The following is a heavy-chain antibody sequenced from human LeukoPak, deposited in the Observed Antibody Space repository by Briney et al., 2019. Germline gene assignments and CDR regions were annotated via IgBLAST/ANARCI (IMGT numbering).Heavy chain of an antibody. D-gene: IGHD2-2*01. CDR2: IYTSGST. J-gene: IGHJ5*02. CDR1: GGSISSGSYY. CDR3: ARDLGYCSSTSCLNWFDP. V-gene: IGHV4-61*02. Sequence: SSQTLSLTCTVSGGSISSGSYYWSWIRQPAGKGLEWIGRIYTSGSTNYNPSLKSRVTISVDTSKNQFSLKLSSVTAAGTAVYYCARDLGYCSSTSCLNWFDPWGQGTLVTVSS.